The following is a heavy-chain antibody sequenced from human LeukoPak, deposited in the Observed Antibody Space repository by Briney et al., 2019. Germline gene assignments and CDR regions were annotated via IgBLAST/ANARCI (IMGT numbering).Heavy chain of an antibody. J-gene: IGHJ4*02. CDR2: IVPIFGTA. Sequence: GASVKVSCKASGGTFSSYAISWVRQAPGQGLEWMGGIVPIFGTANYAQKFQGRVTITADESTSTAYMELSSLRSEDTAVYYCARPERYCSSTSCLMAYFDYWGQGTLVTVSS. V-gene: IGHV1-69*13. D-gene: IGHD2-2*01. CDR1: GGTFSSYA. CDR3: ARPERYCSSTSCLMAYFDY.